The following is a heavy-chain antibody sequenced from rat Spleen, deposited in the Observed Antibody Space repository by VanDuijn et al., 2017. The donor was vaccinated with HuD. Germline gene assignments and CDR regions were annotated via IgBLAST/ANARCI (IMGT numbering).Heavy chain of an antibody. CDR3: ARVANWGDFDY. Sequence: EVQLVESGGGLVQPGRSLKLSCAASGFTFSDYAMAWVRQAPKKGLEWVATIIYDGSSTYYRDSVKGRFTISRDNAKSTLYLQMDSLRSEDTATYYCARVANWGDFDYWGQGVMVTVSA. CDR1: GFTFSDYA. D-gene: IGHD5-1*01. CDR2: IIYDGSST. J-gene: IGHJ2*01. V-gene: IGHV5-17*01.